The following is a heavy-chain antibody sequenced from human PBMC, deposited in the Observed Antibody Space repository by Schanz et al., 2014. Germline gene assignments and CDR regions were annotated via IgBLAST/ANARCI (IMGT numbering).Heavy chain of an antibody. Sequence: QGQLVESGGGVVQPGKSLRLSCATSGFIFSDYYMSWIRQAPGKGLEWVSYVSSSSSYTHYADSVKGRFTISRDNAKNSLYLQMNSLRAEDTAVYYCAKGRFGELSAFDIWGQGTMVTVSS. V-gene: IGHV3-11*05. D-gene: IGHD3-10*01. CDR2: VSSSSSYT. J-gene: IGHJ3*02. CDR1: GFIFSDYY. CDR3: AKGRFGELSAFDI.